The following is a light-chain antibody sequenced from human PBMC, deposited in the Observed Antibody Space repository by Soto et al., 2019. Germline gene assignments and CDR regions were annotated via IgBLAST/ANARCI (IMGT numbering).Light chain of an antibody. Sequence: QSALTQPASVSGSPGQSITISCTGTSSDVGGYKYVSWYQQHPDKAPKLIIFEVSNRPSGVSNRFSGSKSGNTASLTISGLQAEDEADYYCCSYAGSVVFGGGTKLTVL. CDR2: EVS. V-gene: IGLV2-14*01. CDR1: SSDVGGYKY. J-gene: IGLJ2*01. CDR3: CSYAGSVV.